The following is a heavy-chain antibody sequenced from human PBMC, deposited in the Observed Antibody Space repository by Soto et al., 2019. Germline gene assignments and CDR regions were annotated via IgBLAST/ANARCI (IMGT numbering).Heavy chain of an antibody. J-gene: IGHJ4*02. V-gene: IGHV3-23*01. Sequence: GGSLRLSCAASGFTFSSYAMSWVRQAPGKGLEWVSAISGSGGSTYYADSVKGRFTISRYNSKNTLYLQMNSLRAEDTAVYYCAKPSEIRYFDWLSYYFDYWGQGTLVTVSS. CDR3: AKPSEIRYFDWLSYYFDY. CDR2: ISGSGGST. D-gene: IGHD3-9*01. CDR1: GFTFSSYA.